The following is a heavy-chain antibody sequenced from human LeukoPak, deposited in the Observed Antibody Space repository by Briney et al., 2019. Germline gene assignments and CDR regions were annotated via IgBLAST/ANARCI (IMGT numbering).Heavy chain of an antibody. D-gene: IGHD3-10*01. V-gene: IGHV5-51*01. CDR2: IYPGDSDT. Sequence: GESLKISCKGSGYSFPNYWIGWVRQMPGEGLELMGIIYPGDSDTRYSPSFQGQVTISADKSISTAYLQWSSLKASDTAMYYCARQRFGDPADYWGQGTLVTVSS. J-gene: IGHJ4*02. CDR3: ARQRFGDPADY. CDR1: GYSFPNYW.